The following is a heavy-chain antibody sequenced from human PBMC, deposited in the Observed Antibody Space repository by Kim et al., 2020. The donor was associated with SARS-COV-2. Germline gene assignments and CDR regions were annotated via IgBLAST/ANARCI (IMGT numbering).Heavy chain of an antibody. CDR3: ARARIVVVPAAISWDGMDV. J-gene: IGHJ6*02. CDR1: GGSISSGGYY. D-gene: IGHD2-2*02. Sequence: SETLSLTCTVSGGSISSGGYYWSWIRQHPGKGLEWIGYIYYSGSTYYNPSLKSRVTISVDTSKNPFSLKLSSVTAADTAVYYCARARIVVVPAAISWDGMDVWGQGTTVTVSS. V-gene: IGHV4-31*03. CDR2: IYYSGST.